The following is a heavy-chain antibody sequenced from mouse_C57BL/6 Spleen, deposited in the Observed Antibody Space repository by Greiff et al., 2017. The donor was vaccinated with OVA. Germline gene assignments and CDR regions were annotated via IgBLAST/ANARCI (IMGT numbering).Heavy chain of an antibody. Sequence: QVQLKQPGAELVMPGASVKLSCKASGYTFTSYWMHWVKQRPGQGLEWIGEIDPSDSYTNYNQKFKGKSTLTVDKSSSTAYMQLSSLTSEDSAVYYCARKGGYQTLYFDVWGTGTTVTVSS. CDR1: GYTFTSYW. CDR2: IDPSDSYT. J-gene: IGHJ1*03. V-gene: IGHV1-69*01. D-gene: IGHD3-1*01. CDR3: ARKGGYQTLYFDV.